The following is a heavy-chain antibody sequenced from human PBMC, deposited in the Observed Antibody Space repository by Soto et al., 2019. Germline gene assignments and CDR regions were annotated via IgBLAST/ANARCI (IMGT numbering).Heavy chain of an antibody. V-gene: IGHV1-69*13. D-gene: IGHD1-20*01. CDR1: GGTFNTHA. CDR2: IVPIYGIP. J-gene: IGHJ4*02. Sequence: ASVKVSCKTSGGTFNTHAISWVRQAPGHGFEWMGGIVPIYGIPSHAQKFLGRLTFTADESAGTAYMELSSLRSEDTAVYYCAAVIPHTPYNSPHYFAHWGQGTLVTVSS. CDR3: AAVIPHTPYNSPHYFAH.